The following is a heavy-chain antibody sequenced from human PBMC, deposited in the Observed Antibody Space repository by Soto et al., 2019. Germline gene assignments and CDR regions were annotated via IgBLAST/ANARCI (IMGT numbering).Heavy chain of an antibody. CDR2: ISGGGGST. D-gene: IGHD2-8*01. V-gene: IGHV3-23*01. J-gene: IGHJ5*02. Sequence: GGSLRLSCAASGFTFTKYVMNWVRQAPGKGLEWVSVISGGGGSTYYADSVKGRFTISRDNSKNTLYLQMNSLRAEDTAVYYCAKDRGYCTIGECAMARRFDPWGQGTQVTVSS. CDR3: AKDRGYCTIGECAMARRFDP. CDR1: GFTFTKYV.